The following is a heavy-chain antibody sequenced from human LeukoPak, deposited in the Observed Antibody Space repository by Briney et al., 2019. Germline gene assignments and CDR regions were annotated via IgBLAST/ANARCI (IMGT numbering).Heavy chain of an antibody. D-gene: IGHD3-16*01. Sequence: GGSLRLSCAASGFTFSSYAMSWVRQAPGKGLEWVSAISGSGGSTYYADSVKGRFTISRDNSKNTLYLQMNSLRAEDTAVYYCAKGPFFGAGAQYYFDYWGQGTLVTVSS. CDR3: AKGPFFGAGAQYYFDY. CDR1: GFTFSSYA. J-gene: IGHJ4*02. CDR2: ISGSGGST. V-gene: IGHV3-23*01.